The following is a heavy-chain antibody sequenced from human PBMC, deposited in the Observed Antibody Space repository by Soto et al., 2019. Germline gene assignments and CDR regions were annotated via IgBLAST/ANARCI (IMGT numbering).Heavy chain of an antibody. J-gene: IGHJ4*02. CDR2: IYYSGSA. V-gene: IGHV4-61*01. Sequence: QVQLQESGPGVIRPSETLSLTCTVSGGSIGITSYYWTWIRQPPGKGLEWIGYIYYSGSASYNTSLESRVSMSVDTSKNQFSLKLRSVTAADTAVYWCARGKYYGDCDYWGQGTLVTVSS. D-gene: IGHD4-17*01. CDR1: GGSIGITSYY. CDR3: ARGKYYGDCDY.